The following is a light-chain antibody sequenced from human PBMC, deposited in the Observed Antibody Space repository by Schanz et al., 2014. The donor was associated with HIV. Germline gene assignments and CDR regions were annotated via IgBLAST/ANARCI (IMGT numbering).Light chain of an antibody. CDR3: QQYGSSPRYT. Sequence: EIVLTQSPGTLSLSPGERATLSCRASQSVSSSYLAWYQQRPGQAPRLLIYDASSRAAGIPDRFSGSGSGTDFTLTISRLEPEDFAVYYCQQYGSSPRYTFGQGTKVEIK. J-gene: IGKJ2*01. CDR1: QSVSSSY. CDR2: DAS. V-gene: IGKV3-20*01.